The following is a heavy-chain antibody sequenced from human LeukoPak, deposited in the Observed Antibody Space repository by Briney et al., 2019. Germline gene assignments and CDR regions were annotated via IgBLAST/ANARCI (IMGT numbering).Heavy chain of an antibody. V-gene: IGHV3-33*01. D-gene: IGHD2-2*01. CDR3: ARENCSSTSCYFDY. CDR2: IWYDGSNK. Sequence: GRSLRLSCAASGFTFSSYGMHWVCQAPGKGLEWVAVIWYDGSNKYYADSVKGRFTISRDNSKNTLYLQMNSLRAEDTAVYYCARENCSSTSCYFDYWGQGTLVTVSS. J-gene: IGHJ4*02. CDR1: GFTFSSYG.